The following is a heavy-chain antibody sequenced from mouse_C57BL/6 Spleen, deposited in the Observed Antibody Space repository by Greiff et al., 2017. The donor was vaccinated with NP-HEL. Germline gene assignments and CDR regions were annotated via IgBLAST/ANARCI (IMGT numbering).Heavy chain of an antibody. CDR3: ARSYIFFDYDWYFDV. V-gene: IGHV7-3*01. Sequence: EVKLVDSGGGLVQPGGSLSLSCAASGFTFTDYYMSWVRQPPGKALEWLGFIRNKANGYTTEYSASVKGRFTISRDNSQSILYLQMNALRAEDSATYYCARSYIFFDYDWYFDVWGTGTTVTVSS. J-gene: IGHJ1*03. CDR2: IRNKANGYTT. CDR1: GFTFTDYY. D-gene: IGHD2-4*01.